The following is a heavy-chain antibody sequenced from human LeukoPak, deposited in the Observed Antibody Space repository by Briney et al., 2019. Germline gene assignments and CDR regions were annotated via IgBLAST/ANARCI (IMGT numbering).Heavy chain of an antibody. CDR1: GFSFSSYW. J-gene: IGHJ4*02. CDR3: TASLGLLPYYFDY. D-gene: IGHD3-16*01. CDR2: IKHDGSEK. V-gene: IGHV3-7*03. Sequence: PGGSLRLSCAASGFSFSSYWMTWVRQAPGKGLEWVANIKHDGSEKYYVDSVKGRFTISRDNAKNSLYLQMNSLKTEDTAVYYCTASLGLLPYYFDYWGQGTLVAVSS.